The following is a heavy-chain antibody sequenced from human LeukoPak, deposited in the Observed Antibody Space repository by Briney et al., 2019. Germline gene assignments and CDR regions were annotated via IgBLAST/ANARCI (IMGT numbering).Heavy chain of an antibody. V-gene: IGHV3-7*01. Sequence: PGGSLRLSCAASGFTFSNYWMSWVRQAPGKGLEWVANINQEGSVKYYVDSAKGRFTISRDNAKNSLYVQMNSLRVEDTAVYYCARIGYSSSSMDYWGQGTLVTVSS. CDR2: INQEGSVK. CDR1: GFTFSNYW. D-gene: IGHD6-6*01. J-gene: IGHJ4*02. CDR3: ARIGYSSSSMDY.